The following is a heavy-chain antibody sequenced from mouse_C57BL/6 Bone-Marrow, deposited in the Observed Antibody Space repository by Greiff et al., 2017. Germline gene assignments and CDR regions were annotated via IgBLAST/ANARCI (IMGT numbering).Heavy chain of an antibody. D-gene: IGHD2-3*01. CDR3: ARDGYYAWFAY. Sequence: VQLQQSGGDLVKPGGSLKLSCAASGFTFSSYGMSWVRQTPDKRLEWVATISSGGSYTYYPDSVKGRFTISRDKAKNTLYLQLSSLKSEDTAMYYCARDGYYAWFAYWGQGTLVTVSA. CDR1: GFTFSSYG. CDR2: ISSGGSYT. V-gene: IGHV5-6*01. J-gene: IGHJ3*01.